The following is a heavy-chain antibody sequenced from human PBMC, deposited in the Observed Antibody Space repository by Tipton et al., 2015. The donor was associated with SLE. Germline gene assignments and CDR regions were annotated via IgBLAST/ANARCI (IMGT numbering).Heavy chain of an antibody. CDR1: GDSITSYY. J-gene: IGHJ4*02. D-gene: IGHD6-6*01. Sequence: TLSLTCTVSGDSITSYYWSWIRQPPGKGLEWIGYIYYSGSANYNPSLKSRVTISVDKSKNQFSLKLSSVTAADTAVYYCAIVPDYWGQGTLVSVSS. CDR3: AIVPDY. CDR2: IYYSGSA. V-gene: IGHV4-59*12.